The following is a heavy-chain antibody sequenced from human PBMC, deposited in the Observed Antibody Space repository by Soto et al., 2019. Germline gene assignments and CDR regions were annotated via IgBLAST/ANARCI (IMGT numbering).Heavy chain of an antibody. Sequence: SLRLSCTESGITFGDYAMILFLQETGKGLEWVGFITSKAYGGTTEYAASVKGRFTISRDDSKSIAYLQMNSLKTDDTAVYYCSRVPPNNRGAPLDYWGQGTLVTVSS. CDR3: SRVPPNNRGAPLDY. D-gene: IGHD3-10*01. CDR1: GITFGDYA. V-gene: IGHV3-49*03. CDR2: ITSKAYGGTT. J-gene: IGHJ4*02.